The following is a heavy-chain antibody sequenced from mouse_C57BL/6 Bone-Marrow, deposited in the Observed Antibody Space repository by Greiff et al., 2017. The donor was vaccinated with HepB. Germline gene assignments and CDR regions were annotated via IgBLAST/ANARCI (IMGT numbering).Heavy chain of an antibody. Sequence: QVQLKESGPELVRPGVSVKISCKGSGYTFTDYAMHWVKQSHAKSLEWIGVISTYYGDASYNQKFKDKATMTVYKSSSTAYMELARLTSEDSAVYYCARTPYYGVARYWYFDVWGTGTTVTVSS. D-gene: IGHD1-1*01. J-gene: IGHJ1*03. CDR3: ARTPYYGVARYWYFDV. V-gene: IGHV1-67*01. CDR2: ISTYYGDA. CDR1: GYTFTDYA.